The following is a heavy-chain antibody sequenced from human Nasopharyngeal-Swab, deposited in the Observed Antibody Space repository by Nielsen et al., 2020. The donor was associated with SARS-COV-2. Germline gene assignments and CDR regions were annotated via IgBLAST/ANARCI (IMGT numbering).Heavy chain of an antibody. Sequence: ASVKVSCKASGYTFNSHYMHWVRQAPGQGPEWMSIINPSGGGTSYAQKFQGRVTMTSDMSTTTVYMELSSLRSEDTAVYYCARDCFFDGSDSSVIAHWGQGTSVTVSS. CDR3: ARDCFFDGSDSSVIAH. V-gene: IGHV1-46*02. J-gene: IGHJ4*02. CDR1: GYTFNSHY. CDR2: INPSGGGT. D-gene: IGHD1-26*01.